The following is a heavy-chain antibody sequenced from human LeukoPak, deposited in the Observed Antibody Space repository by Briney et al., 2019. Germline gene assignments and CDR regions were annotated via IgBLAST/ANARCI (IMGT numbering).Heavy chain of an antibody. CDR2: IKQDGSEK. D-gene: IGHD3-10*01. CDR1: GFTFSSYG. V-gene: IGHV3-7*01. J-gene: IGHJ4*02. Sequence: GGSLRLSCAASGFTFSSYGMHWVRQAPGRGLECVANIKQDGSEKYYADSVKGRFTISRDNAKNSLYLQMNSLRAEDTAVYYCARGKAHGDWGQGTLVTVSS. CDR3: ARGKAHGD.